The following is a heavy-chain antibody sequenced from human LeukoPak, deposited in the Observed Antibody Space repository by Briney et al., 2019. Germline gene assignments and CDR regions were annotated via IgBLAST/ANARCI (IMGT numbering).Heavy chain of an antibody. CDR3: ASNWFDP. V-gene: IGHV3-30*03. CDR2: ISYDGSNK. CDR1: GFTFSSYG. Sequence: GGSLRLSYAASGFTFSSYGMHWVRQAPGKGLEWVAVISYDGSNKYYADSVKGRFTISRDNSKNTLYLQMNSLRAEDTAVYYCASNWFDPWGQGTLVTVSS. J-gene: IGHJ5*02.